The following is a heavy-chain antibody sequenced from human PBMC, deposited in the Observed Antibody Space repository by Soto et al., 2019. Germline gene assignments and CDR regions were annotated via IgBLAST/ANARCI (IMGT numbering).Heavy chain of an antibody. Sequence: GASVKVSCKVSGYTLTELSMHWVRQAPGKGLEWMGGFDPEDGETIYAQKFQGRVTMTEDTSTDTAYMELSSLRSEDTAVYYCATAGRYCSGGSCRVIDYWGQGTLVTVSS. CDR1: GYTLTELS. CDR3: ATAGRYCSGGSCRVIDY. V-gene: IGHV1-24*01. CDR2: FDPEDGET. D-gene: IGHD2-15*01. J-gene: IGHJ4*02.